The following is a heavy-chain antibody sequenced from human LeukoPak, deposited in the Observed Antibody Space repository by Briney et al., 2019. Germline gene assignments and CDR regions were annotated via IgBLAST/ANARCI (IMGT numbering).Heavy chain of an antibody. CDR2: IYSSGST. CDR3: ARGRYCSADICSGGDAFDI. V-gene: IGHV4-59*12. D-gene: IGHD2-15*01. CDR1: GGSMSSYY. J-gene: IGHJ3*02. Sequence: SETLSLTCTGSGGSMSSYYWSWIRQPPGKGLEWIGYIYSSGSTNYNPSLKSRVTMSVDTSKNQFSLKLSSVTAADTAVYYCARGRYCSADICSGGDAFDIWGQGTMVSVSS.